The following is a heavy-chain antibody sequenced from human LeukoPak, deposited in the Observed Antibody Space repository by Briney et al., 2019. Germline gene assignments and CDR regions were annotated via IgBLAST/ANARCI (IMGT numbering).Heavy chain of an antibody. CDR1: GYTFTSYG. V-gene: IGHV1-18*01. CDR2: ISAYNGNT. J-gene: IGHJ4*02. Sequence: AASVKVSCKASGYTFTSYGISWVQQAPGQGLEWMGWISAYNGNTNYAQKLQGRVTMTTDTSTSTAYMELRSLRSDDTAVYYCARERELLSAELVLDYWGQGTLVTVSS. CDR3: ARERELLSAELVLDY. D-gene: IGHD1-26*01.